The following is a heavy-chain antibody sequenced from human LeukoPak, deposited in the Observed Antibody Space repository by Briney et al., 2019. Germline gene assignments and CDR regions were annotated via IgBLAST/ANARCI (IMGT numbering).Heavy chain of an antibody. J-gene: IGHJ6*03. CDR3: AKDYGMGYCSSTSCYDLQYMDV. CDR1: GFSFGDYG. Sequence: GGSLRLSCAASGFSFGDYGMHWARQAPGKGLEWVAFIRWDGSDKYYADSVKDRFTISRDNSKNTLYLQMNSLRAEDTAVYYCAKDYGMGYCSSTSCYDLQYMDVWGKGTTVTVSS. D-gene: IGHD2-2*01. V-gene: IGHV3-30*02. CDR2: IRWDGSDK.